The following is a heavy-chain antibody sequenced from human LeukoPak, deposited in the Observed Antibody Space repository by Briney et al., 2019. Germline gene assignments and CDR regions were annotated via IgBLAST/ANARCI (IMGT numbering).Heavy chain of an antibody. CDR2: IWYDGSNK. V-gene: IGHV3-33*06. J-gene: IGHJ4*02. CDR1: GFTFSTYG. Sequence: GGSLRLSCAASGFTFSTYGMHWVRQAPGKGLEWVAVIWYDGSNKYYADSVKGRFTISRDNSKNTLFLQMNSLRAEDTAVYYCAKEFPAAAYYFHYWGQGTLVTVSS. D-gene: IGHD6-25*01. CDR3: AKEFPAAAYYFHY.